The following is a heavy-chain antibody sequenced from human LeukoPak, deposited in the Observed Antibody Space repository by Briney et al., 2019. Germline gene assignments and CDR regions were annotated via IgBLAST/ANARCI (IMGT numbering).Heavy chain of an antibody. CDR2: ISYDGSNK. Sequence: GGSLRLSCAASGFTFSSYGMHWVRQAPDKGLEWVAVISYDGSNKYYADSVKGRFTISRDNSKNTLYLQMNSLRAEDTAVYYCAKDYSWEVWFFDYWGQGTLVTVSS. D-gene: IGHD5-18*01. CDR3: AKDYSWEVWFFDY. CDR1: GFTFSSYG. V-gene: IGHV3-30*18. J-gene: IGHJ4*02.